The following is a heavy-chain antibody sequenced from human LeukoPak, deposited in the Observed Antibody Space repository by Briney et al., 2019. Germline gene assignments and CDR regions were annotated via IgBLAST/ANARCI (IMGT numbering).Heavy chain of an antibody. Sequence: ASVKVSCTASGYTFTSYGISWVRQAPGQGLEWMGWINAYNGNTNYAQKLQGRVTMTTDTSTSTAYMELRSLRSDDTAVYYCARPSVPYCSSTSCSYFDYWGQGTLVTVSS. CDR3: ARPSVPYCSSTSCSYFDY. CDR1: GYTFTSYG. CDR2: INAYNGNT. V-gene: IGHV1-18*01. D-gene: IGHD2-2*01. J-gene: IGHJ4*02.